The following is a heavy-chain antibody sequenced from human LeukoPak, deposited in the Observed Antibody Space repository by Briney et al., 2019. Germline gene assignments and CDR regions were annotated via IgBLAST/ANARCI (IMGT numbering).Heavy chain of an antibody. CDR1: GFTFSSYY. CDR2: IKQDGSEK. Sequence: GSLRLSCSASGFTFSSYYMSWVRQAPGKGLEWVANIKQDGSEKYYVDSVKGRFTISRDNAKNSLYLQMNSLRAEDTAVYYCARETLDYWGQGTLVTVSS. CDR3: ARETLDY. V-gene: IGHV3-7*01. J-gene: IGHJ4*02.